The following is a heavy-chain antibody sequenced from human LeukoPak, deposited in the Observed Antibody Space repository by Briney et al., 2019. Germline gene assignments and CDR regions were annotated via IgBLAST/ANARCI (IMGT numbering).Heavy chain of an antibody. D-gene: IGHD6-19*01. J-gene: IGHJ4*02. V-gene: IGHV4-34*01. CDR2: INHSGST. Sequence: PSETLSLTCAVYGGYFSGYYWSWIRQPPGKGLEWIGEINHSGSTNYNPSLRSRVTVSVHTSKNQLSLKLSSVTAADTAVYYCARQWLVSPLFDDWGQGTLVTVAS. CDR3: ARQWLVSPLFDD. CDR1: GGYFSGYY.